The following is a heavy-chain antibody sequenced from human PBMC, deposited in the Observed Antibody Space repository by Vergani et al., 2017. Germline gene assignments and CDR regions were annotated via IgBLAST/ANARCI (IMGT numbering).Heavy chain of an antibody. CDR2: IIPILGIA. Sequence: QVQLVQSGAEVKKPGSSVKVSCKASGGTFSSYAISWVRQAPGQGLEWMGRIIPILGIANYAQKFQGRVTITADKSTRTAYMELSSLRSEDTAVYYCARGGATVTTVVDDFYGMDVWGQGTTVTVSS. D-gene: IGHD4-17*01. J-gene: IGHJ6*02. V-gene: IGHV1-69*04. CDR1: GGTFSSYA. CDR3: ARGGATVTTVVDDFYGMDV.